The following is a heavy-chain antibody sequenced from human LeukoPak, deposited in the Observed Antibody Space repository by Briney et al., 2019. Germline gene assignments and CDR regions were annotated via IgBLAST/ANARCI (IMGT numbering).Heavy chain of an antibody. J-gene: IGHJ5*02. D-gene: IGHD3-10*01. CDR2: INHSGST. V-gene: IGHV4-34*01. Sequence: PSETLSLTCTVSGGYISSYYWSWIRQPPGKGLEWIGEINHSGSTNYNPSLKSRVTISVDTSKNQFSLKLSSVTAADTAVYYCARAPELGWFDPWGQGTLVTVSS. CDR3: ARAPELGWFDP. CDR1: GGYISSYY.